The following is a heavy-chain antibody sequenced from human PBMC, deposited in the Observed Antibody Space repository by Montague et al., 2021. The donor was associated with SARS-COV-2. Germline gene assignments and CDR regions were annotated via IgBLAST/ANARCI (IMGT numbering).Heavy chain of an antibody. V-gene: IGHV3-7*01. CDR1: GFGFSRYW. D-gene: IGHD2-8*01. CDR3: ATFKYCTTSTCAVEPYYYYYSGMDV. CDR2: INQDGGEK. Sequence: SRRLSCAASGFGFSRYWMTWVRQAPGKGLEWMANINQDGGEKCYVDSVKGRFTVSRDNAKNSLYLQLNSLRDEDTAVYYCATFKYCTTSTCAVEPYYYYYSGMDVWGQGTTVTVSS. J-gene: IGHJ6*02.